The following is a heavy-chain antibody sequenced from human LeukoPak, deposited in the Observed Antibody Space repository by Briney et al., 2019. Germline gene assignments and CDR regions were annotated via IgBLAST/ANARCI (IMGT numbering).Heavy chain of an antibody. J-gene: IGHJ4*02. Sequence: SSQTLSLTCTVSGGSISSGGYYWSWIRQPPGKGLEWIGEINHRGSTNYNPSLKSRVTISVDTSKNQFSLKLSSVTAADTAVYYCARVGVGAKDYWGQGTLVTVSS. CDR2: INHRGST. CDR1: GGSISSGGYY. D-gene: IGHD1-26*01. V-gene: IGHV4-30-2*01. CDR3: ARVGVGAKDY.